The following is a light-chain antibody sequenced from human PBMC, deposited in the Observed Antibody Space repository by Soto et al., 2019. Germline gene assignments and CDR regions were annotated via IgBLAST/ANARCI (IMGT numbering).Light chain of an antibody. Sequence: AIRMTQSPSSFSSSTVYIFTITCLASQGISSYLAWYQQKPGKAPKLLIYAASTLQSGVPSRFSGSGSGTEFTLTVSSLQPEDFATYYCLQLHSFPFTFGPGTKVDIK. CDR2: AAS. V-gene: IGKV1-8*01. CDR3: LQLHSFPFT. CDR1: QGISSY. J-gene: IGKJ3*01.